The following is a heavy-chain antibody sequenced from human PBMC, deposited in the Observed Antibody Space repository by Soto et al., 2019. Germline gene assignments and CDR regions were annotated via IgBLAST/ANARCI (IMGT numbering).Heavy chain of an antibody. CDR1: GGSISCNY. CDR2: IYNSGNT. CDR3: ARGPQGSGWYAVDY. Sequence: SETLSLTCTVSGGSISCNYWSWIRQPAGKGLEWIGRIYNSGNTNYNPSLKSRVTMSVDTSKNQFSLKLTSVTAADTAVYYCARGPQGSGWYAVDYWGQGTLVTVSS. D-gene: IGHD6-19*01. V-gene: IGHV4-4*07. J-gene: IGHJ4*02.